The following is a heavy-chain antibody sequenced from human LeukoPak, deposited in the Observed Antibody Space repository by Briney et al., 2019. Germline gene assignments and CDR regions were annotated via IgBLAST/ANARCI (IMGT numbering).Heavy chain of an antibody. CDR3: ARHSAGYTTFFDY. J-gene: IGHJ4*02. D-gene: IGHD5-24*01. CDR2: IMQDGSEK. CDR1: GFTFNTYW. Sequence: GGSLRLSCAASGFTFNTYWMTWVRRAPGKGLEWVANIMQDGSEKYYVDSVKGRFTISRDNAKNSLYLQMNSLRAEDTAVYYCARHSAGYTTFFDYWGQGTLVTVSS. V-gene: IGHV3-7*04.